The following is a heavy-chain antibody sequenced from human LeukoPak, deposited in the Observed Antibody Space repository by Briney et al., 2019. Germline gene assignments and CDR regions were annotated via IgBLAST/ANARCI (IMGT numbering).Heavy chain of an antibody. J-gene: IGHJ4*02. D-gene: IGHD3-10*01. CDR2: ISYDGSNK. Sequence: GGSLRLSCAASGFTFSNDGLHWVRQAPGKGLEWVAFISYDGSNKYYADSVKGRFTISRDNSKNTLYLQMNSLRAEDTAVYYCATDFGVSMARGGKEWGQGTLVTVSS. CDR1: GFTFSNDG. V-gene: IGHV3-30*03. CDR3: ATDFGVSMARGGKE.